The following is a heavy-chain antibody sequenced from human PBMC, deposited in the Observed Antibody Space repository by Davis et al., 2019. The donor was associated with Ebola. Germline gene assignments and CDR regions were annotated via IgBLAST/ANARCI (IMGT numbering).Heavy chain of an antibody. CDR1: GYTFTSYA. J-gene: IGHJ5*02. D-gene: IGHD4-17*01. Sequence: SVKVSCKASGYTFTSYAISWVRQAPGQGLEWMGGIIPIFGTANYAQKFQGRVTITADESTSTAYMELSSLRSEDTAVYYCARSDHDYGDYKAFDPWGQGTLVTVSS. CDR2: IIPIFGTA. V-gene: IGHV1-69*13. CDR3: ARSDHDYGDYKAFDP.